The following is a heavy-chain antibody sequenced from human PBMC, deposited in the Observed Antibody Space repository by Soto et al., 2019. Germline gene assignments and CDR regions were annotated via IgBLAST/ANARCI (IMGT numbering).Heavy chain of an antibody. Sequence: PSETLSLTFTVSGGSISSGGYSWSWIRQHQGTGLEWIGYIYYSGSTYYNPSLKSRVTISVDTSKNQFSLKLSSVTAADTAVYYCARQRGYSGYDVTTYYYYYYGMDVWGQGTTVT. D-gene: IGHD5-12*01. CDR1: GGSISSGGYS. CDR3: ARQRGYSGYDVTTYYYYYYGMDV. CDR2: IYYSGST. V-gene: IGHV4-31*03. J-gene: IGHJ6*02.